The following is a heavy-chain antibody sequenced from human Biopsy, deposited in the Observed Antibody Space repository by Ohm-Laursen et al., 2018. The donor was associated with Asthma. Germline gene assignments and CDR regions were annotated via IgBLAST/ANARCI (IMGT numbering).Heavy chain of an antibody. CDR3: ARRSYNWDDIDS. J-gene: IGHJ4*02. Sequence: GGSVKVSCTASGYTFTRYGIAWVRQAPGQGLEWVGWISVYNGDTNSAQKIQDRVTLTTDTYTDTAYMELRSLRSDGTAVYYCARRSYNWDDIDSWGQGTLVTVSS. CDR1: GYTFTRYG. D-gene: IGHD1-1*01. CDR2: ISVYNGDT. V-gene: IGHV1-18*01.